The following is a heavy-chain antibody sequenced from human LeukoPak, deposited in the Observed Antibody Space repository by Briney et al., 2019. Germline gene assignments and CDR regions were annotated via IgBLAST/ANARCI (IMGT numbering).Heavy chain of an antibody. D-gene: IGHD1-26*01. CDR1: GYTFINYG. CDR2: ISAYNGNT. V-gene: IGHV1-18*01. J-gene: IGHJ4*02. CDR3: AKVRAPRQYYFDY. Sequence: ASVRVSCEASGYTFINYGISWVRQAPDQGLEWLGWISAYNGNTNYTQRLQGRITMTADTSTDRVYLELRSLTYDDTAVYYCAKVRAPRQYYFDYWGQGTLVTVSS.